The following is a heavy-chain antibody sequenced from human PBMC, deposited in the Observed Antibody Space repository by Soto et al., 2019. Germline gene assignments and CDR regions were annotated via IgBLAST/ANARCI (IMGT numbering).Heavy chain of an antibody. V-gene: IGHV4-59*01. CDR3: ARGVQLWLQTGYGMDV. CDR1: GGSISSYY. D-gene: IGHD5-18*01. CDR2: IYYSGST. J-gene: IGHJ6*02. Sequence: ETLSLTCTVSGGSISSYYWSWIRQPPGKGLEWIGYIYYSGSTNYNPSLKSRVTISVDTSKNQFSLKLSSVTAADTAVYYCARGVQLWLQTGYGMDVWGQGTTVTVSS.